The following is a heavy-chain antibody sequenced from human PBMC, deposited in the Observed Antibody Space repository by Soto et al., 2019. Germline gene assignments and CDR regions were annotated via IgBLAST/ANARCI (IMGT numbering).Heavy chain of an antibody. CDR2: FYHSRDT. J-gene: IGHJ4*02. Sequence: SETLSLTCSVSGGSISGYSWSWIRQPPGKGLEWIGYFYHSRDTNYNPSLKSRVSMSVDTSKNQFYLRLNSLSAADTALYFCARGSSRWNNFDLWGQGTLVTVSS. D-gene: IGHD6-13*01. CDR1: GGSISGYS. V-gene: IGHV4-59*01. CDR3: ARGSSRWNNFDL.